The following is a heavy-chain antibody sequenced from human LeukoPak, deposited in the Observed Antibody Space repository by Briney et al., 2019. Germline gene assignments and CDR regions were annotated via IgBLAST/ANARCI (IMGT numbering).Heavy chain of an antibody. CDR2: ISGYNGNT. CDR3: ARDGDDYYDSRGYNY. J-gene: IGHJ4*02. D-gene: IGHD3-22*01. Sequence: ASVKVSCKASGYSFTSYGISWVRQAPGQGLEWMGWISGYNGNTNYAQRLQGRVTMTTDTSTSTAYMELTSLRSDDTAVYYCARDGDDYYDSRGYNYWGQGTLVTVSS. CDR1: GYSFTSYG. V-gene: IGHV1-18*01.